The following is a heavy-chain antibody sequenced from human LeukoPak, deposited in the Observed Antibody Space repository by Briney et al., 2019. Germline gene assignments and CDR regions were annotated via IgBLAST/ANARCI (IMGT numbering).Heavy chain of an antibody. J-gene: IGHJ4*02. CDR1: GGSFSGYY. CDR2: INHSGST. D-gene: IGHD6-13*01. V-gene: IGHV4-34*01. CDR3: ARVGRSSWSVRRGAYDY. Sequence: SETLSLTCAVYGGSFSGYYWSWIRQPPGKGLEWIGEINHSGSTNYNPSLKSRVTISVDTSKNQFSLKLSSVTAADTAVYYCARVGRSSWSVRRGAYDYWGQGTLVTVSS.